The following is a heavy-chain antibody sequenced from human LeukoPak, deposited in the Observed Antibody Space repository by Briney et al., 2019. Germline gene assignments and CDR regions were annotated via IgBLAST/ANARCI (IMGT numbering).Heavy chain of an antibody. V-gene: IGHV4-61*02. CDR1: GCSISSGSYY. Sequence: KPSETLSLTCTVSGCSISSGSYYWSWIRQPAGKGLEWIGRIYTSGSTNYNPSLKRRVTISVDTSKNQFSLKLSSVTAADTAVYYCARETGSGSYYKGGLFDYWGQGTLVSVSS. CDR2: IYTSGST. CDR3: ARETGSGSYYKGGLFDY. D-gene: IGHD3-10*01. J-gene: IGHJ4*02.